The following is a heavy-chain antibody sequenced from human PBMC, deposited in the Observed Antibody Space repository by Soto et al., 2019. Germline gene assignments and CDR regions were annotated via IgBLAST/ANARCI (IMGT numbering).Heavy chain of an antibody. D-gene: IGHD3-10*01. CDR1: GGSISSGNYY. Sequence: QVQLQESGPGLVKPSQTLSLTCTVSGGSISSGNYYWTWIRQPPGKGLEWIGYTYYGGSTSYNPSLQSRIAISVDTSKNQFSLRLNSLTAADTAVYFCARDVGPAYYGSWRPFDNWGQGTLVTVSS. CDR3: ARDVGPAYYGSWRPFDN. V-gene: IGHV4-30-4*01. CDR2: TYYGGST. J-gene: IGHJ4*02.